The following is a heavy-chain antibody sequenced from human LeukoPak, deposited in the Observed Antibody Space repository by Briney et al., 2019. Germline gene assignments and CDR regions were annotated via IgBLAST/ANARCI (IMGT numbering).Heavy chain of an antibody. Sequence: SQTLSLTCTVSGGSISSGGYYWSWIRQHPGKGLEWIGYIYYSGSTYYNPSLKSRVTISVDTSKNQFSLKLSSVTAADTAVYYCARDALAMSLYYYGMDVWGQGTTVTVSS. CDR2: IYYSGST. J-gene: IGHJ6*02. CDR3: ARDALAMSLYYYGMDV. CDR1: GGSISSGGYY. V-gene: IGHV4-31*03.